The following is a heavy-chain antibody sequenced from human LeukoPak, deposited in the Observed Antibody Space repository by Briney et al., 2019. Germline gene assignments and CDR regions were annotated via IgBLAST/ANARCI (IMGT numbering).Heavy chain of an antibody. CDR3: AELGITMIGGV. CDR2: ISSSGSTI. D-gene: IGHD3-10*02. CDR1: GFTFSTYW. V-gene: IGHV3-48*04. Sequence: GGSLRLSCAASGFTFSTYWMTWVRQAPGKGLEWVSYISSSGSTIYYADSVKGRFTISRDNAKNSLYLQMNTLRAEDTAVYYCAELGITMIGGVWGKGTTVTISS. J-gene: IGHJ6*04.